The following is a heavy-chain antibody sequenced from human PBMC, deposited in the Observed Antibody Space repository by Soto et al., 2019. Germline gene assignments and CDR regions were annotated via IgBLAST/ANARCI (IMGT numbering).Heavy chain of an antibody. Sequence: QVQLQESGSGLVKPSQTLSLTCTVSGGSISSGGYYWSWIRQHPGKGLEWIGYIYYSGSTYYNPSLKSRVTISVDTSKNQFSLKLSSVTAADTAVYYCARDRAAPMGNWFDPWGQGTLVTVSS. V-gene: IGHV4-31*03. CDR3: ARDRAAPMGNWFDP. D-gene: IGHD7-27*01. CDR1: GGSISSGGYY. J-gene: IGHJ5*02. CDR2: IYYSGST.